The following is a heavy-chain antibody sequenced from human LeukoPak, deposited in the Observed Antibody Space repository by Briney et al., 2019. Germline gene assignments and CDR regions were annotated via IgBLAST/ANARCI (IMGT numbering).Heavy chain of an antibody. V-gene: IGHV4-34*01. J-gene: IGHJ5*02. CDR2: INHSGST. CDR1: GGSFSGYY. CDR3: ARRCFSSSSHPGDWFDP. D-gene: IGHD6-13*01. Sequence: SETLSPTCAVYGGSFSGYYWSWIRQPPGKGLEWIGEINHSGSTNYNPSLKSRVTISVDTSKNQFSLKLSSVTAADTAVYYCARRCFSSSSHPGDWFDPWGQGTLVTVSS.